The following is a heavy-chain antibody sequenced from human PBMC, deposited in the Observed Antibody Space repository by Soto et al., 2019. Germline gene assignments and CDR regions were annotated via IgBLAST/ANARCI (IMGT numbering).Heavy chain of an antibody. Sequence: QVQLQESGPGLVKPSGTLSLTCAVSGGSISSSNCWSWVRQPPGKGLEWIGEIYHSGSTNFNPSLKRRVTISVDQSTNQFSLKLNSVTAADTAVYSCARVSGSYFYGMDVWGQGTTVTVSS. V-gene: IGHV4-4*02. CDR1: GGSISSSNC. CDR2: IYHSGST. CDR3: ARVSGSYFYGMDV. J-gene: IGHJ6*02.